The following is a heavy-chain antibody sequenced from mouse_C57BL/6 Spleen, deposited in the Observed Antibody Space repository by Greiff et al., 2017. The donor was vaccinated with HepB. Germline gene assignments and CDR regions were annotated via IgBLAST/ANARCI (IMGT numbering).Heavy chain of an antibody. Sequence: VQLKESGPGLVKPSQSLSLTCSVTGYSITSGYYWNWIRQFPGNKLEWMGYISYDGSNNYNPSLKNRISITRDTSKNQFFLKLNSVTTEDTATYYCARERGHFDVWGTGTTVTVSS. CDR2: ISYDGSN. V-gene: IGHV3-6*01. CDR3: ARERGHFDV. CDR1: GYSITSGYY. J-gene: IGHJ1*03.